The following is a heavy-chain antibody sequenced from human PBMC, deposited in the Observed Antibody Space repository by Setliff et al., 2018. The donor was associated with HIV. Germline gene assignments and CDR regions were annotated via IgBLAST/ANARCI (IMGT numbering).Heavy chain of an antibody. V-gene: IGHV4-4*07. CDR2: IYASGST. D-gene: IGHD5-18*01. J-gene: IGHJ3*02. Sequence: PSETLSLTCTVSGGSISSYYWSWIRRPAGKGLEWIGRIYASGSTNYNPSLKSRVTMSVDTSKNQFSLKLRSVTAADTAFYYCARGVTHPPPFGAFDIWGLGTLVTVSS. CDR3: ARGVTHPPPFGAFDI. CDR1: GGSISSYY.